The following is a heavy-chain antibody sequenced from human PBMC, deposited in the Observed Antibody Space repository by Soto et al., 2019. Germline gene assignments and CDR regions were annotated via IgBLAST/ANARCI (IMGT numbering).Heavy chain of an antibody. CDR2: INAGNGNT. D-gene: IGHD3-22*01. CDR3: ARDYYDCSGYYYYFDY. J-gene: IGHJ4*02. V-gene: IGHV1-3*01. Sequence: ASVKVSCKASGYTFTSYAMHWVRQAPGQRLEWMGWINAGNGNTKYSQKFQGRVTITRDTSASTAYMELSSLRSEDTAVYYCARDYYDCSGYYYYFDYWGQGTLVTVSS. CDR1: GYTFTSYA.